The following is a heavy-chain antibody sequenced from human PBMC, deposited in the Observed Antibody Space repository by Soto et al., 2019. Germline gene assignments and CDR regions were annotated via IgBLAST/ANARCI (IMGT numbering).Heavy chain of an antibody. CDR2: IYYSGST. Sequence: SETLSLTCTVSGGSISSYYWSWIRQPPGKGLEWIGYIYYSGSTNYNPHLKRRVTISVDTSKNQFSLKLSSVTAADTAVYYCARHIWFGELLSWGQGTLVTVSS. CDR3: ARHIWFGELLS. V-gene: IGHV4-59*08. CDR1: GGSISSYY. J-gene: IGHJ4*02. D-gene: IGHD3-10*01.